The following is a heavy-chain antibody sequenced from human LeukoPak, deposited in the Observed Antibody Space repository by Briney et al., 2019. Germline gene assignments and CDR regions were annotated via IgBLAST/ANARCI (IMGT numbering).Heavy chain of an antibody. CDR3: ARGGPHWGYFPLDQ. Sequence: GASVKVSCKTSGYTFTAYYMHWVRQAPGQGLEYMGWINPNNGGRQFAQKFQGRVTMTRDTSISTAHLDLTSLTSDDPALYYCARGGPHWGYFPLDQWGQGTLVTVSS. CDR2: INPNNGGR. V-gene: IGHV1-2*02. CDR1: GYTFTAYY. D-gene: IGHD2-15*01. J-gene: IGHJ5*02.